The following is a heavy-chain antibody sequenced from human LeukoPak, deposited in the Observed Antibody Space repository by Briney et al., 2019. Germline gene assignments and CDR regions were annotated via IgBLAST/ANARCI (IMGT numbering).Heavy chain of an antibody. D-gene: IGHD5-18*01. CDR2: MFDSVNT. CDR3: ATIKRGSIFGYFDF. J-gene: IGHJ4*02. Sequence: SETLSLTCTVSGGSLTSHSWSWIRQPPGRGLEWIAYMFDSVNTKDNPSLKSRLTLSADTSKNQFSLRLSSVTAADTAVYYCATIKRGSIFGYFDFWGQGIKVTVSS. CDR1: GGSLTSHS. V-gene: IGHV4-59*11.